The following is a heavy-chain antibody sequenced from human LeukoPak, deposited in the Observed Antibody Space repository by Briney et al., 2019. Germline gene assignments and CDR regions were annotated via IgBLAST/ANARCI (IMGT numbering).Heavy chain of an antibody. CDR3: ARDDSSSLAGFDP. CDR1: GYTFTGYF. V-gene: IGHV1-2*02. D-gene: IGHD6-13*01. Sequence: ASVKVSCKASGYTFTGYFMHWVRQAPGQGLEWMGWINPNSGGTKYAQKFQGRVTMTRDTSISTAYMELNRLRSDDTAVYYCARDDSSSLAGFDPWGQGILVTVSS. CDR2: INPNSGGT. J-gene: IGHJ5*02.